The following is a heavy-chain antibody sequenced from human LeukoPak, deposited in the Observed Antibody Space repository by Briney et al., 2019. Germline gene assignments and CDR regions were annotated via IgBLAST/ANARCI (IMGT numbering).Heavy chain of an antibody. V-gene: IGHV3-21*01. CDR1: GFTFSSYS. CDR3: ARDPYVRYCSGGSCYSGAFDY. Sequence: PGGSLRLSCAASGFTFSSYSMNWVRQAPGKGLEWVSSISSSSSYIYYADSVKGRFTHSRDNAKNSLYLQMNSLRAEGTAVYYCARDPYVRYCSGGSCYSGAFDYWGQGTLVTVSS. J-gene: IGHJ4*02. D-gene: IGHD2-15*01. CDR2: ISSSSSYI.